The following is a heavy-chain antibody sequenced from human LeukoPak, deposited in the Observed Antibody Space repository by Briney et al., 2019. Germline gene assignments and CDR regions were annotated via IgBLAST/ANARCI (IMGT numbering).Heavy chain of an antibody. CDR2: IDPSDSYT. CDR1: GYSFTSYW. V-gene: IGHV5-10-1*01. D-gene: IGHD5-12*01. CDR3: ARHPGGYGLYYYYGVDA. J-gene: IGHJ6*02. Sequence: ESPKISCKGSGYSFTSYWISWVRQMPGKGLEWMGRIDPSDSYTNYSPSFQGHVTLSADKSISTAYLQWRSLEASDTAMYYCARHPGGYGLYYYYGVDAWGQGTTVTVSS.